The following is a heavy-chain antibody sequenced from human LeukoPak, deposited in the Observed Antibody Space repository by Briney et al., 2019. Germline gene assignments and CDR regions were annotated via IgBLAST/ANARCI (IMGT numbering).Heavy chain of an antibody. J-gene: IGHJ6*04. CDR2: INGDGRNI. CDR3: VRESGVWVGPGIGRPLDV. Sequence: GGSLRLSCVASGFTFSSYWMHWVRQDPRKGLVWVSRINGDGRNINYADSVRGRFTISRDNAKNTLYLQMNSLRVEDTAAYYCVRESGVWVGPGIGRPLDVWGKGTAVTVSS. V-gene: IGHV3-74*01. D-gene: IGHD3-16*01. CDR1: GFTFSSYW.